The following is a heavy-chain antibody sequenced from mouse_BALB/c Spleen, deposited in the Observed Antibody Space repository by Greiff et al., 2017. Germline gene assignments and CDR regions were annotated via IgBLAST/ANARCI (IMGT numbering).Heavy chain of an antibody. CDR3: TRKGDSFDY. J-gene: IGHJ2*01. Sequence: QVQLQQSGAELVRPGVSVKMSCKASGYTFTSYWMHWVKQRPGQGLEWIGVIDPSDSYTSYNQKFKGKATLTVDTSSSTAYMQLSSLTSEDSAVYYCTRKGDSFDYWGQGTTLTVSS. CDR1: GYTFTSYW. CDR2: IDPSDSYT. V-gene: IGHV1-59*01. D-gene: IGHD2-13*01.